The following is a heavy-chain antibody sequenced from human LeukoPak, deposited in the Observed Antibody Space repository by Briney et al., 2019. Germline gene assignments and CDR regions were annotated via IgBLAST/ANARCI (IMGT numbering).Heavy chain of an antibody. CDR3: ARDRAGPAAILPIDY. D-gene: IGHD2-2*01. CDR2: ISAYNGNT. CDR1: GYTFTSYD. Sequence: ASVKVSCKASGYTFTSYDINWVRQATGQGLEWMGWISAYNGNTNYAQKLQGRVTMTTDTSTSTAYMELRSLRSDDTAVYYCARDRAGPAAILPIDYWGQGTLVTVSS. J-gene: IGHJ4*02. V-gene: IGHV1-18*01.